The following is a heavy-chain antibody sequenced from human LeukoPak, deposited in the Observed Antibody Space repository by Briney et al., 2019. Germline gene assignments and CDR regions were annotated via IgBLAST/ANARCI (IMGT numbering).Heavy chain of an antibody. J-gene: IGHJ3*02. V-gene: IGHV4-59*01. CDR1: GDSISSYY. CDR3: AREYALDS. Sequence: SETLSVTCTVSGDSISSYYSSWIRQPPGKGLEWIGCIYYSGNTNYNPSLKSRVTISIDTSKNQFSLKLSSVTAADTAVYYCAREYALDSWGQGTMVTVSS. CDR2: IYYSGNT.